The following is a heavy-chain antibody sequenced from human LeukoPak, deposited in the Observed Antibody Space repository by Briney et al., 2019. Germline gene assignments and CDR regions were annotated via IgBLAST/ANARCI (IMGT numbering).Heavy chain of an antibody. D-gene: IGHD3-3*01. Sequence: SETLSLTCTVSGGSISSYYWSWIRQPPGKGLEWIGYIYYSGSTNYNPSLKSRVTISVDTSKNQFSPKLSSVTAADTAVYYCARGYYDFWSGYYTMAGYYYYTDVWGKGTTVTVSS. CDR3: ARGYYDFWSGYYTMAGYYYYTDV. V-gene: IGHV4-59*01. J-gene: IGHJ6*03. CDR2: IYYSGST. CDR1: GGSISSYY.